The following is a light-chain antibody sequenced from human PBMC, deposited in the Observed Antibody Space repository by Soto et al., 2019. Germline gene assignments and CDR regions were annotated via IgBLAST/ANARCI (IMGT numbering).Light chain of an antibody. CDR1: QSITSY. J-gene: IGKJ1*01. V-gene: IGKV1-39*01. CDR2: AAS. Sequence: DIQMTQSPASLSASVGDRVTLTCRARQSITSYLNWDQQKPWKAPKLLIYAASRLQRGVPSMFSGSGSGTDFTLTISSLQDEDFATYYCQQSYSTWTFGQGTKVEIK. CDR3: QQSYSTWT.